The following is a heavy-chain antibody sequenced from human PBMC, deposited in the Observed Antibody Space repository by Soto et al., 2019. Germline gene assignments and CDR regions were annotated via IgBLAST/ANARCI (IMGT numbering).Heavy chain of an antibody. D-gene: IGHD2-15*01. CDR1: GGSVSSGSYY. CDR3: ARDPRPGYCRGGSCNNWFDP. J-gene: IGHJ5*02. V-gene: IGHV4-61*01. Sequence: KPSETLSLTCTVSGGSVSSGSYYWSWIRQPPGKGLEWIGYIYYSGSTNYNPSLKSRVTISVDTSKNQFSLKLSSVTAADTAVYYCARDPRPGYCRGGSCNNWFDPWGQGTLVTVSS. CDR2: IYYSGST.